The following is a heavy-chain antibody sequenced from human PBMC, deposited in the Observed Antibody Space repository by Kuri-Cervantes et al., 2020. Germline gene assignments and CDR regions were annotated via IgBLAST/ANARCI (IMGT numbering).Heavy chain of an antibody. CDR2: IRFDGSIG. V-gene: IGHV3-30*02. CDR3: AREHSHDNYHIDV. J-gene: IGHJ6*03. Sequence: GGSLRLSCAASGFTFSSYGMHWVRQAPGKGLEWVTFIRFDGSIGYYADSVKGRFTISRDDSKNMVYLQLSSLRTEDTAVYYCAREHSHDNYHIDVWGNGTTVTVSS. D-gene: IGHD5-24*01. CDR1: GFTFSSYG.